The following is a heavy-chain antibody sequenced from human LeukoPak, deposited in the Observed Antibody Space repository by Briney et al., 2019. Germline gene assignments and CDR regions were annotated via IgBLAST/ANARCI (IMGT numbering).Heavy chain of an antibody. D-gene: IGHD3-3*01. CDR2: IRYNGDNK. CDR3: AKRVVIRSTDYFYYYIHV. CDR1: GLSFSDYG. V-gene: IGHV3-30*02. J-gene: IGHJ6*03. Sequence: GSLRLSCEASGLSFSDYGMHWVRQAPGKGLEWVAFIRYNGDNKYYADSVKGRFTVSRDNSQSTLYLQMNSLRVEDTAVYYCAKRVVIRSTDYFYYYIHVWGKGTTVTVSS.